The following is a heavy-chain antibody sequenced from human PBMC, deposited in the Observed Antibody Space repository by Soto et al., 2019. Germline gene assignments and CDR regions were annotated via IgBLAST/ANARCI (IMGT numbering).Heavy chain of an antibody. Sequence: PSETLSLTCTVSGGSISSGGYYWSWIRQHPGKGLEWIGYIYYSGSTYYNPSLKSRVTISVDTSKNQFSLKLSSVTAADTAVYYCATNPTPYYDILTGYYNTGTWFDPWGQGTLVTVSS. V-gene: IGHV4-31*03. CDR2: IYYSGST. J-gene: IGHJ5*02. CDR1: GGSISSGGYY. CDR3: ATNPTPYYDILTGYYNTGTWFDP. D-gene: IGHD3-9*01.